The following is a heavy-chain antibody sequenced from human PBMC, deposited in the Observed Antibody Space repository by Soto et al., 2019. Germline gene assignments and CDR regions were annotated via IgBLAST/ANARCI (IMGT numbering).Heavy chain of an antibody. V-gene: IGHV3-53*01. CDR3: HGYGY. CDR2: IYTGGTT. CDR1: GFTISSSNY. Sequence: EVQLVESGGGLIQPGGSLRLSCVVSGFTISSSNYMSWVRQAPGKGLEWVSVIYTGGTTYYADSVKGRFTISRDNSKNTLYLQMNSLRAEDTAVYYCHGYGYWGQGTLVTVSS. J-gene: IGHJ4*02. D-gene: IGHD5-12*01.